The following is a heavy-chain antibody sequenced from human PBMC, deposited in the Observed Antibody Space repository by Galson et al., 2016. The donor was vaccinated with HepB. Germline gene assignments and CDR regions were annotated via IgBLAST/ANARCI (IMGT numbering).Heavy chain of an antibody. D-gene: IGHD1-1*01. CDR2: ITWNAGSI. Sequence: SLRLSCAAAGFNVGDYAMHWVRQAPGTGLEWVAGITWNAGSIGYADSVRGRFTISRDNAQNSLYLQMDSLRAEDTGLYYCAKDCYKSRNNGMDVWGQGTTVTVSS. CDR1: GFNVGDYA. J-gene: IGHJ6*02. V-gene: IGHV3-9*01. CDR3: AKDCYKSRNNGMDV.